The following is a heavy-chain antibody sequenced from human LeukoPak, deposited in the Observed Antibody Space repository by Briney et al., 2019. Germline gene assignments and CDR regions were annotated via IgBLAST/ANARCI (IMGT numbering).Heavy chain of an antibody. CDR2: IYYSGST. J-gene: IGHJ3*02. Sequence: PTETLSLTCTVSGGSISSYYWSWIRQPPGKGLEWIGYIYYSGSTNYNPSLKSRVTMLVDTSKNQFSLNLSSVTAADTAVYYCARVRSVVVTAYDAFDIWGQGTMVTVSS. CDR1: GGSISSYY. CDR3: ARVRSVVVTAYDAFDI. D-gene: IGHD2-21*02. V-gene: IGHV4-59*01.